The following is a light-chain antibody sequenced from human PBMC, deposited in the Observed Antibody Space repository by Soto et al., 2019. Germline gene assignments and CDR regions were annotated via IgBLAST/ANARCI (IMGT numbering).Light chain of an antibody. CDR1: QSISSY. J-gene: IGKJ4*01. CDR2: GAF. CDR3: QHSYNTPRT. Sequence: DIQMTQSPSSLSASVGDRVTITCRASQSISSYLNWYQHKPGKAPKLLIYGAFSLQSGVPSKFSGSGSGTDFTLTISSLQPEDFATYYCQHSYNTPRTFGGGTKVEIK. V-gene: IGKV1-39*01.